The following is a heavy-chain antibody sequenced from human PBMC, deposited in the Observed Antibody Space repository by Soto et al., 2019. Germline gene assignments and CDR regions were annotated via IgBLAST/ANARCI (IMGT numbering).Heavy chain of an antibody. V-gene: IGHV4-30-4*01. CDR1: GGSISSYDYY. CDR3: DRTLRRGPHFDY. CDR2: IYYSGST. J-gene: IGHJ4*02. D-gene: IGHD3-10*01. Sequence: SETLSLTCTVSGGSISSYDYYWSWIRQPPGKGLECIGYIYYSGSTYYNPSLKSRVTISVDTSKNQFSLKLSSVTAADTAVYYCDRTLRRGPHFDYWGQGTLVTVSS.